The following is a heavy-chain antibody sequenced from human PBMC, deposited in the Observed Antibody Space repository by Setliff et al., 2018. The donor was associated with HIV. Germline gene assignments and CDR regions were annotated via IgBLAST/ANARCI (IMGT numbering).Heavy chain of an antibody. J-gene: IGHJ3*02. D-gene: IGHD1-26*01. CDR2: INPSGGST. CDR1: GGTFSSYV. V-gene: IGHV1-46*01. Sequence: ASVKVSCKASGGTFSSYVISWVRQAPGQGLEWMGIINPSGGSTTYAQKFLGRVTMTQDTSFTTAYLELSSLRSDDTAVYYCASHPAWESGIWGQGTMVTVSS. CDR3: ASHPAWESGI.